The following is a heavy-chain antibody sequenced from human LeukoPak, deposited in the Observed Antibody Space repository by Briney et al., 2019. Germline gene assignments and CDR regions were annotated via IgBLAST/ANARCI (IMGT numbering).Heavy chain of an antibody. CDR1: GYTLTELS. CDR3: ATGASKLAIFGVVYFDH. CDR2: FDPEDGET. Sequence: GASVKVSCNVSGYTLTELSMHWVRQAPGNGLEWMGGFDPEDGETIYAQKFQGRVTMTEDTSTDTAYMELSSLRSEDTAVYYCATGASKLAIFGVVYFDHWGQGTLVTVSS. V-gene: IGHV1-24*01. D-gene: IGHD3-3*01. J-gene: IGHJ4*02.